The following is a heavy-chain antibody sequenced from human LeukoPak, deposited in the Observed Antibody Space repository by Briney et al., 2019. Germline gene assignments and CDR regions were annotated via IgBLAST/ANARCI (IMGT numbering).Heavy chain of an antibody. Sequence: GASVKVSCKASGYTFTVYYMHWARQAPGQGLEWMGWIYPNSDGTNYAQKFQGRVTVTRDTSISTAYMELSRLRSDDTAVYYCAREAYDSGSFRTDYYYMDVWGKGTTVTISS. CDR1: GYTFTVYY. CDR2: IYPNSDGT. CDR3: AREAYDSGSFRTDYYYMDV. D-gene: IGHD3-10*01. V-gene: IGHV1-2*02. J-gene: IGHJ6*03.